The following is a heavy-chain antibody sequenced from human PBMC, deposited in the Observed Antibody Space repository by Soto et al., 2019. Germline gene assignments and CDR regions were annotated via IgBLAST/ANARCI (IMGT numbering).Heavy chain of an antibody. D-gene: IGHD2-15*01. CDR3: ARASRGYCSGGSCPFDY. V-gene: IGHV4-59*01. CDR1: GGSISSYY. Sequence: PSETLSLTCTVSGGSISSYYWSWIRQPPGKGLEWIGYIYYSGSTNYNPPLKSRVTISVDTSKNQFSLKLSSVTAADTAVYYCARASRGYCSGGSCPFDYWGQGTLVTVSS. J-gene: IGHJ4*02. CDR2: IYYSGST.